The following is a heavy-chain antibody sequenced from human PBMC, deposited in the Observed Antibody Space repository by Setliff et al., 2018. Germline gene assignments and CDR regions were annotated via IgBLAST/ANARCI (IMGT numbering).Heavy chain of an antibody. CDR1: GGSISSGDYS. V-gene: IGHV4-30-4*08. CDR2: IYNSGST. CDR3: ARDATYYYDSSGYYSI. J-gene: IGHJ3*02. Sequence: PSETLSLTCTVSGGSISSGDYSWSWSRQPPGKGLEWIGYIYNSGSTNYNPSLKSRVTISMDTSKNQFSLKVSSVTAADTAVYYCARDATYYYDSSGYYSIWGQGTMVTVSS. D-gene: IGHD3-22*01.